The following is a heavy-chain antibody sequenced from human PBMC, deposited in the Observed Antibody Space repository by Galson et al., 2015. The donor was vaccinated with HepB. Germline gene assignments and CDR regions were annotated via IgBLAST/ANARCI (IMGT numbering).Heavy chain of an antibody. V-gene: IGHV3-7*01. Sequence: SLRLSCATSGFTFSDYWMTWVRQAPGKGLEWVANINQDGTEKHSVDSVKGRFTISRDNAKNSLYLQMNSLRAEDTAVYYCARDRATGMLYYYYYYDMDVWGQGTTVTVSS. CDR2: INQDGTEK. CDR1: GFTFSDYW. CDR3: ARDRATGMLYYYYYYDMDV. J-gene: IGHJ6*02. D-gene: IGHD1-1*01.